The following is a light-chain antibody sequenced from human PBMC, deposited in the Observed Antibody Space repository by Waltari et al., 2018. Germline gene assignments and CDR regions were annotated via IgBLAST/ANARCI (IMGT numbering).Light chain of an antibody. J-gene: IGKJ2*01. CDR3: QQYASSVLYT. CDR1: QRLGKNY. V-gene: IGKV3-20*01. Sequence: IVLTQSPGTLSLSPGDRASLSCKASQRLGKNYVAWSQHKPGQAPRLVIYGASSRAAGIPDRFSGSGSGTDFTLTISRLEPEDFAVYYCQQYASSVLYTFGQGTKLEIK. CDR2: GAS.